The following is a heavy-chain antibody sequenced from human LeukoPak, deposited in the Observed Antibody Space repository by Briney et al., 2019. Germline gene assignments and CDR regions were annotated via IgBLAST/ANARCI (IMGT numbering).Heavy chain of an antibody. CDR2: ITTSDGNT. D-gene: IGHD7-27*01. J-gene: IGHJ4*02. CDR3: AKDGGLWVSAHWGDS. V-gene: IGHV3-23*01. Sequence: PGGSLRLSCAASGFTFSSYTMSWVRQAPGKGLEWVSTITTSDGNTHYADSVKGRFTVSRDNSKNTLFLQMNSLRAEGTAVYYCAKDGGLWVSAHWGDSWGRGTLVTVSS. CDR1: GFTFSSYT.